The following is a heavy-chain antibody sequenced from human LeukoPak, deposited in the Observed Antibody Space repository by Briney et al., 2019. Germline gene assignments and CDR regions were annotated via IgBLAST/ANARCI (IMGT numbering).Heavy chain of an antibody. CDR1: GGTFTSYA. CDR2: IIPIFVTA. CDR3: ARCLGCYDILTGYYDAGGLHWYFDL. Sequence: ASVKVSCKASGGTFTSYAISWGRQAPGQGGEWMGGIIPIFVTANYAQKFQGRVTITADESTSTAYLELSSLRSEDTAVYYCARCLGCYDILTGYYDAGGLHWYFDLWGRGTLVTVS. V-gene: IGHV1-69*13. J-gene: IGHJ2*01. D-gene: IGHD3-9*01.